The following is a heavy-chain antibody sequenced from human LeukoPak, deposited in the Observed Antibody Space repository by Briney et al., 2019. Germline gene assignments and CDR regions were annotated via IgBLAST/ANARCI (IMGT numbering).Heavy chain of an antibody. Sequence: ASVKVSCKASGYTFTGYYMHWVRQAPGQRLEWMGWINPNSGGTNYAQKFQGRVTMTRDTSISTAYMELSRLRSDDTAVYYCARDRAGTIIAVNWFDPWGQGTLVTVSS. CDR3: ARDRAGTIIAVNWFDP. J-gene: IGHJ5*02. V-gene: IGHV1-2*02. CDR2: INPNSGGT. D-gene: IGHD6-19*01. CDR1: GYTFTGYY.